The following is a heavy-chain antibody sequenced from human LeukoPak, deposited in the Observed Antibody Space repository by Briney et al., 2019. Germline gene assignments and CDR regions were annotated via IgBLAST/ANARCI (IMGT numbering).Heavy chain of an antibody. D-gene: IGHD4-17*01. CDR2: ISGSGGST. J-gene: IGHJ4*02. CDR1: GFTFSSYA. V-gene: IGHV3-23*01. Sequence: GGSLRLSCAASGFTFSSYAMSWVRQAPGKGLEWVSAISGSGGSTYYADSVKGRFTISRDNSKNTLYLQMNSLGAEDTAVYYCAKDMKNGDYSFDYWGQGTLVTVSS. CDR3: AKDMKNGDYSFDY.